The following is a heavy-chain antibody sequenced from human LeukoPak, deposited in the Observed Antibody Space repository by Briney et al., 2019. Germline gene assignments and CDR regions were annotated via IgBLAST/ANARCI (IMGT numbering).Heavy chain of an antibody. Sequence: GGSLRLSYAASGFTFSDYQMSWIRQAPGKGLEWVSYISSSSSYTNYADSVKGRFTISRDNAKNSLYLQMNSLRAEDTAVYYCAKAYYDTSGRMGGFDYWGQGTLVTVSS. CDR2: ISSSSSYT. J-gene: IGHJ4*02. V-gene: IGHV3-11*03. CDR3: AKAYYDTSGRMGGFDY. D-gene: IGHD3-22*01. CDR1: GFTFSDYQ.